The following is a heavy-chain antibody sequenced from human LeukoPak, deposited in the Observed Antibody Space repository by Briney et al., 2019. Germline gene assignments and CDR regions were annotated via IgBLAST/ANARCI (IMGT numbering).Heavy chain of an antibody. V-gene: IGHV4-39*07. D-gene: IGHD3-10*01. CDR1: GVSISSSNSY. J-gene: IGHJ5*02. CDR3: AGRSYGSGSYYLSWFDP. CDR2: IYYSGNT. Sequence: SETLSLTCTVSGVSISSSNSYWGWIRQPPGKGLEWIGSIYYSGNTYYNASLKSQVSISIDTSKNQFSLRLTSVTAADTAVYYCAGRSYGSGSYYLSWFDPWGQGTLVTVSS.